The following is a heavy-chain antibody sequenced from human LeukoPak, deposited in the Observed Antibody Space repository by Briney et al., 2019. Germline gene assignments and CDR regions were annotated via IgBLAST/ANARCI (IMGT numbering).Heavy chain of an antibody. Sequence: GGSLRLSCAASGFTFSNYGMHWVRQAPGKGLEWVAFIRFGGSEKFYADSVYGRFTISRDYSKNTLYLQMNGLRVEDTAVYYCAKQWELIYYFDYWGQGTLVTVSS. D-gene: IGHD1-26*01. CDR2: IRFGGSEK. J-gene: IGHJ4*02. CDR3: AKQWELIYYFDY. V-gene: IGHV3-30*02. CDR1: GFTFSNYG.